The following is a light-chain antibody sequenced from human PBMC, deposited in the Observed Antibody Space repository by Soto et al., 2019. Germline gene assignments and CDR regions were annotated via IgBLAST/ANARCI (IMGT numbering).Light chain of an antibody. Sequence: QSALTQPASVSGSPGQSITISCSGTSSDIGAYNYVSWYQQHPDKAPKLIIFDVTNRPSGVSGRFSGSTSANTASLTISGLQFEDEADYYCSSYTVSSAPVIFGGGTKLTVL. CDR1: SSDIGAYNY. J-gene: IGLJ2*01. V-gene: IGLV2-14*03. CDR2: DVT. CDR3: SSYTVSSAPVI.